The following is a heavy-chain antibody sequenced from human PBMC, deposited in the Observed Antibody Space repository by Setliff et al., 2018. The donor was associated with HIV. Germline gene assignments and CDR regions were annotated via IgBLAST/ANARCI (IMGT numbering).Heavy chain of an antibody. Sequence: SETLSLTCTVSGGSISRGDYYWNWIRQPAGKGLEWIGHIYYSGSTNYNPSLKSRVTILADTSKNQFSLQLNSVTAADTAVYYCASGLWEHHGRCFQHWGQGTLVTVS. CDR1: GGSISRGDYY. J-gene: IGHJ1*01. V-gene: IGHV4-61*09. D-gene: IGHD1-26*01. CDR2: IYYSGST. CDR3: ASGLWEHHGRCFQH.